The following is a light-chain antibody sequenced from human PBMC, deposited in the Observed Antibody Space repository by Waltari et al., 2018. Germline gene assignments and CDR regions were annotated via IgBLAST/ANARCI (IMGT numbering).Light chain of an antibody. CDR2: GNS. CDR3: QSYDSSLSGSV. Sequence: QSVLTQPPSVSGAPGQRVTISCTGSSSNIGAGSDVHWYQHLPGTAPNLLIYGNSHRPAGVPDRFSGSKSGTSASLAITGLQAEDEADYYCQSYDSSLSGSVFGGGTKLTVL. V-gene: IGLV1-40*01. J-gene: IGLJ3*02. CDR1: SSNIGAGSD.